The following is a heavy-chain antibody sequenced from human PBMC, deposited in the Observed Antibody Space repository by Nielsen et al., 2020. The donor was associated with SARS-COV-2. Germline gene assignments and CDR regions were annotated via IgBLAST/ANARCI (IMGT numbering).Heavy chain of an antibody. Sequence: ASVKVSCKASGGTFSSYAISWVRQAPGQGLEWMGWINPNSGGTNYAQKFQGWVTMTRDTSISTAYMELSRLRSDDTAVYYCARGTSKLDYWGQGTLVTVSS. CDR1: GGTFSSYA. CDR2: INPNSGGT. D-gene: IGHD1-1*01. CDR3: ARGTSKLDY. J-gene: IGHJ4*02. V-gene: IGHV1-2*04.